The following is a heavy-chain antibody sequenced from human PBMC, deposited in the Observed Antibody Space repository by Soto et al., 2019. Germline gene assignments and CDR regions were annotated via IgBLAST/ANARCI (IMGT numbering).Heavy chain of an antibody. Sequence: GASVKVSCKASGYTFTGYYMQWVRQAPGQGLEWMGWINPNSGGTNYVQKFQGRVTMTRDTSISTAYMELSRLRSDDTAVYYCARAYNWNDVSDYWGLGTLVTVSS. CDR1: GYTFTGYY. CDR2: INPNSGGT. J-gene: IGHJ4*02. V-gene: IGHV1-2*02. D-gene: IGHD1-1*01. CDR3: ARAYNWNDVSDY.